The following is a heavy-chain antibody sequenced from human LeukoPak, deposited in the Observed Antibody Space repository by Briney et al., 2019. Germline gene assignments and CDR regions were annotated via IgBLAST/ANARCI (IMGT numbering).Heavy chain of an antibody. CDR1: GGSVSSGSFY. J-gene: IGHJ5*02. CDR2: IYYSGGT. Sequence: SETLSLTCTVSGGSVSSGSFYWSWIRQPPGKGLEWIGYIYYSGGTKYNPSLNSRVTISIDTSNNQSSLKLNSATAADTAVYYCARDDVPYSAWGQGTLVTDSS. CDR3: ARDDVPYSA. D-gene: IGHD2-15*01. V-gene: IGHV4-61*01.